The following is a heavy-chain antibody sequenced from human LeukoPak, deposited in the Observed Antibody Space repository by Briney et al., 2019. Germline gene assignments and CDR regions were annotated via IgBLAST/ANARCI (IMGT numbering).Heavy chain of an antibody. CDR1: GFAFRDYA. J-gene: IGHJ4*02. Sequence: GGSLTLSCAASGFAFRDYAMSWVRQVTGEALEWVATVSGDGSQTYDSVSLKGRFTISRDNFDNTVYLRMSGLRAEDTAIYYCAKAIDSRGHWYERGADYWGQGTPVTVPS. CDR2: VSGDGSQT. D-gene: IGHD2-21*02. V-gene: IGHV3-23*01. CDR3: AKAIDSRGHWYERGADY.